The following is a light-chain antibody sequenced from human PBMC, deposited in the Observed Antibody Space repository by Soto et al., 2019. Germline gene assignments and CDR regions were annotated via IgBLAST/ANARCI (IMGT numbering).Light chain of an antibody. Sequence: DIVLPKYPGTLSLSPGERATLSCMAIQSVSSSYLAWYQQKPGQAPRLLIYGASSRATGIPDRFSGSGSGTDFTLTISRLEPEDFAMYYCQQYGSSPPFTFGPGSKVDIK. J-gene: IGKJ3*01. V-gene: IGKV3-20*01. CDR1: QSVSSSY. CDR2: GAS. CDR3: QQYGSSPPFT.